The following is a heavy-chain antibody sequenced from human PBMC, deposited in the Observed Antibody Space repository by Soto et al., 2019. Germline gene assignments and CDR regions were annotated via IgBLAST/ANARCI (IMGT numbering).Heavy chain of an antibody. Sequence: GGSLRLSCAASGFTFSSYGMHWVRQAPGKGLEWVAVISYDGSNKYYADSVKGRFTISRDNSKNTLYLQMNSLRAEDTAVYYCAKDRPMYSSSWYRYYYYYYGMDVWGQGTTVTVSS. CDR3: AKDRPMYSSSWYRYYYYYYGMDV. CDR2: ISYDGSNK. CDR1: GFTFSSYG. J-gene: IGHJ6*02. D-gene: IGHD6-13*01. V-gene: IGHV3-30*18.